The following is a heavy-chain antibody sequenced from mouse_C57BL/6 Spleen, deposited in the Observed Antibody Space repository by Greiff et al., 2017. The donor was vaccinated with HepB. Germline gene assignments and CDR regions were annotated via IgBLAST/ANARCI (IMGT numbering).Heavy chain of an antibody. CDR1: GFTFSDYG. J-gene: IGHJ4*01. Sequence: EVKLVESGGGLVKPGGSLKLSCAASGFTFSDYGMHWVRQAPEKGLEWVAYISSGSSTIYYADTVKGRFTISRDNAKNTLFLQMTSLRSEDTAMYYCARVITTVVASPSDYYAMDYWGQGTSVTVSS. D-gene: IGHD1-1*01. CDR2: ISSGSSTI. CDR3: ARVITTVVASPSDYYAMDY. V-gene: IGHV5-17*01.